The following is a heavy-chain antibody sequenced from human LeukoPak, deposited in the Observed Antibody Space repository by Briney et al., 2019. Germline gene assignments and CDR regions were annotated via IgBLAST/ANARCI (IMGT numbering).Heavy chain of an antibody. CDR2: ISGDGGST. CDR1: GFTFDDYA. J-gene: IGHJ4*02. CDR3: AKDTNYYDSSGYRY. V-gene: IGHV3-43*02. D-gene: IGHD3-22*01. Sequence: GGSLRLSCAASGFTFDDYAMHWVRQAPGKGLEWVSLISGDGGSTYCADSVKGRFTISRDNSKNSLYLQMNSLRTEDTALYYCAKDTNYYDSSGYRYWGQGTLVTVSS.